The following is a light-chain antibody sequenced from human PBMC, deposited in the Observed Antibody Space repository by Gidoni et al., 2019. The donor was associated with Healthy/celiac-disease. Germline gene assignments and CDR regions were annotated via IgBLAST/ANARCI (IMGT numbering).Light chain of an antibody. V-gene: IGKV1-9*01. J-gene: IGKJ2*01. CDR2: AAS. Sequence: DIQLTQSTSFLSASVGDRVTITCRASQGISSYLDWYQQKPGKAPKLLIYAASTLQSRVPSRFSGSGSGTEFTLTISSLQPEDFATYYCQQLNSYPLMYTFGQGTKLEIK. CDR3: QQLNSYPLMYT. CDR1: QGISSY.